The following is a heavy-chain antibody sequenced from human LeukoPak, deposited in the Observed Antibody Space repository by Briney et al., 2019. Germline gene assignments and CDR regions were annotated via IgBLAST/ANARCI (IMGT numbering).Heavy chain of an antibody. V-gene: IGHV4-34*01. CDR2: INHSGST. Sequence: RTSDTLSLTCAVYGGSFSGYYWSWIRQPPGKGLEWIGEINHSGSTNYNPSLKSRVTISVDTSKNQFSLKLSSVTAADTAVYYCARTYSSSWYRHYYMDVWGKGTTVTVSS. CDR1: GGSFSGYY. D-gene: IGHD6-13*01. CDR3: ARTYSSSWYRHYYMDV. J-gene: IGHJ6*03.